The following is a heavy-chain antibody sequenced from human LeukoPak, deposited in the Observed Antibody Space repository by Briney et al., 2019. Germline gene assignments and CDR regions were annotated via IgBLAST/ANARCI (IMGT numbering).Heavy chain of an antibody. CDR3: ARILVYGSGAEAFDY. V-gene: IGHV3-7*01. CDR1: GFTFSSYW. J-gene: IGHJ4*02. Sequence: PGGPLRLSCAASGFTFSSYWMSWVRQAPGKGLEWVANIKEDGSEKYYVDSVKGRFTISRDNAKNSLYLQMNSLRAEDTAVYYCARILVYGSGAEAFDYWGQGTLVTVSS. CDR2: IKEDGSEK. D-gene: IGHD3-10*01.